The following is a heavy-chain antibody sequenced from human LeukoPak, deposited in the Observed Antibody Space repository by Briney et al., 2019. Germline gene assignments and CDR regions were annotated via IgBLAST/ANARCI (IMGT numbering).Heavy chain of an antibody. CDR3: ARNHIVVVPAASDY. CDR2: ISAYNGNT. CDR1: GYTFTSYY. D-gene: IGHD2-2*01. V-gene: IGHV1-18*04. Sequence: ASVKVSCKASGYTFTSYYMHWVRQAPGQGLEWMGWISAYNGNTNYAQKLQGRVTMTTDTSTSTAYMELRSLRSDDTAVYYCARNHIVVVPAASDYWGQGTLVTVSS. J-gene: IGHJ4*02.